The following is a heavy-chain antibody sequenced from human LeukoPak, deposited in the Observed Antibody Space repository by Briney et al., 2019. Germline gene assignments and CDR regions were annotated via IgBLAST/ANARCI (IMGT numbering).Heavy chain of an antibody. Sequence: GGSLRLSCAASGFTFSSYSMSWVRQAPGKGLEWVSSLSRDSKYIYYADSVKGRFTISRDNAKNSVYLQMSSLRAEDTAVYYCARSTSETGNDYWGQGTLVTVSS. D-gene: IGHD3-9*01. V-gene: IGHV3-21*01. CDR2: LSRDSKYI. CDR1: GFTFSSYS. CDR3: ARSTSETGNDY. J-gene: IGHJ4*02.